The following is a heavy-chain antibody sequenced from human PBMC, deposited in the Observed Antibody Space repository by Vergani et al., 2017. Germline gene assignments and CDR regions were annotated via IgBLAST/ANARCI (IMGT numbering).Heavy chain of an antibody. CDR3: ARERGIAAAGSWFDP. CDR1: GYTFTGYY. D-gene: IGHD6-13*01. Sequence: QVQLVQSGAEVKKPGASVKVSCKASGYTFTGYYMHWVRQAPGQGLEWMGWINPNSGGTNYAQKFQGRVTMTRDTSISTAYMELSRLRSDDTAVYYCARERGIAAAGSWFDPWGQGTLVTVFS. CDR2: INPNSGGT. V-gene: IGHV1-2*02. J-gene: IGHJ5*02.